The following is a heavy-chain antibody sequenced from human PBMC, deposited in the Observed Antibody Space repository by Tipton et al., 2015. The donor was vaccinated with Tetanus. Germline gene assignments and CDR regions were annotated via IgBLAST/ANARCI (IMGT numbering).Heavy chain of an antibody. V-gene: IGHV3-11*01. D-gene: IGHD1-26*01. CDR1: GFTFSDHY. CDR2: ISSSGKTV. J-gene: IGHJ4*02. Sequence: SLRLSCVASGFTFSDHYMSWIRQAPGKGLEWVSYISSSGKTVHYADAVKGRFTISRDSAKNSLYLQMNSLRADDTAVYYCARWLEGSIAELDYWGQGTLVAVSS. CDR3: ARWLEGSIAELDY.